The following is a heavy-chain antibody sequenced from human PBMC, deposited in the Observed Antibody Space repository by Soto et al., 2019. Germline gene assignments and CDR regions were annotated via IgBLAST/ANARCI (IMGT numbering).Heavy chain of an antibody. CDR1: GFTFSSYP. V-gene: IGHV3-30-3*01. J-gene: IGHJ2*01. CDR2: ISYDGSNK. D-gene: IGHD4-4*01. Sequence: QVQLVESGGGVVQPGRPRRLSCAASGFTFSSYPMHWVRRFPGKGREWVAVISYDGSNKYYADSWKGRFTISRDNSKNTLYLQMNSLRAEDTAVYYCARPLWRDDYNWGYFDLWGRGTLVTVSS. CDR3: ARPLWRDDYNWGYFDL.